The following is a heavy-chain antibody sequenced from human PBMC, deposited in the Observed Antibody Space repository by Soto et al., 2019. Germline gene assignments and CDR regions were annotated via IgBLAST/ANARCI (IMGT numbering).Heavy chain of an antibody. Sequence: QVQLQQWGAGLLKPSETLSLTCAVYGGSLSGYYWSWIRQPPGKGLEWIGEINHSGSTNYNPSLKSRVTISVDTSKNQFSLKLSSVTAADTAVYYCARGDFWSGYFHYYYYYMDVWGKGTTVTVSS. CDR1: GGSLSGYY. J-gene: IGHJ6*03. CDR3: ARGDFWSGYFHYYYYYMDV. CDR2: INHSGST. V-gene: IGHV4-34*01. D-gene: IGHD3-3*01.